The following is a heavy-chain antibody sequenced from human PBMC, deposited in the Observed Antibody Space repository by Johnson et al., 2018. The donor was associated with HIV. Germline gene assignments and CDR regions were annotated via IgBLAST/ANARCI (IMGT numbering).Heavy chain of an antibody. J-gene: IGHJ3*02. Sequence: QVQLVESGGGVVQPGRSLRLSCVVSGFTYSSYAMHWVRQAPGKGLEWVAVISYDGSNKYYADSVKGRFTISRDNSKNTLSLQMNSLGGEETAVYYCARGDIGWNGDFAFDIWCQGTMVTGSS. D-gene: IGHD1-1*01. V-gene: IGHV3-30*04. CDR1: GFTYSSYA. CDR3: ARGDIGWNGDFAFDI. CDR2: ISYDGSNK.